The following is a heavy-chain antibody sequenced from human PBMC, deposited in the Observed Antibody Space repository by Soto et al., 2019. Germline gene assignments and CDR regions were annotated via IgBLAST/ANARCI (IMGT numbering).Heavy chain of an antibody. CDR3: ESFRDYYDRSGYYHNLFSMDV. D-gene: IGHD3-22*01. V-gene: IGHV1-69*01. Sequence: QVQLVQSGAEVKKPGSSVKVSCKASGGTFSSYAISWVRQAPGQGLEWMGGIIPIFGTANYAQKFQGRVTITADESTSTAYMELSSLRSEDTAVYYCESFRDYYDRSGYYHNLFSMDVWGQGTTVTVSS. J-gene: IGHJ6*02. CDR1: GGTFSSYA. CDR2: IIPIFGTA.